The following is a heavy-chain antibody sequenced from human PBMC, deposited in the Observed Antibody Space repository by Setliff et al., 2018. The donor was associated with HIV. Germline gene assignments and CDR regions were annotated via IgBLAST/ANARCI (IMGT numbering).Heavy chain of an antibody. V-gene: IGHV4-34*01. CDR1: GGSFSGYY. D-gene: IGHD5-18*01. CDR3: ARGLRGYSYGYSFPFDY. J-gene: IGHJ4*01. CDR2: IIHSVST. Sequence: ASETLSLTCAVYGGSFSGYYWSWIRQPPGKGLEWIGEIIHSVSTNYNTSLKSRVTISVDTSKNQFSLELSSVTAADTAVCYCARGLRGYSYGYSFPFDYLGHGTLVTVSS.